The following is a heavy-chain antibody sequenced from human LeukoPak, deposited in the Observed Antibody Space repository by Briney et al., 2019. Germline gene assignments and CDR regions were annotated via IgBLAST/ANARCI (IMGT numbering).Heavy chain of an antibody. V-gene: IGHV4-4*07. D-gene: IGHD2-15*01. CDR1: GGSISSHD. CDR2: IYISGSP. Sequence: SETLSLTCTVSGGSISSHDWTWIRQPAGKGLEWIGRIYISGSPNYNPSLKSRVTISYTSKNQFSLKLNSVTAADTAVYYCARVDGSCSGGSCPSGNWFDPWGQGTLVTVSS. J-gene: IGHJ5*02. CDR3: ARVDGSCSGGSCPSGNWFDP.